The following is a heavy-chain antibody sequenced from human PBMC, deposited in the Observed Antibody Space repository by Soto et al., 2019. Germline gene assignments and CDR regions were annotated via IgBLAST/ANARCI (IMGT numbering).Heavy chain of an antibody. CDR3: TRGPRPISTGTGAY. CDR1: GFIFKMYW. V-gene: IGHV3-74*01. J-gene: IGHJ4*02. CDR2: IYNDGTYS. Sequence: GSLRLSCAASGFIFKMYWMHWVRQSPGKGLVWISRIYNDGTYSDYADSVRGRFTISGDNVNDTLYLQMNNLRAEDSGLYYCTRGPRPISTGTGAYWGQGTQVTVSS. D-gene: IGHD3-10*01.